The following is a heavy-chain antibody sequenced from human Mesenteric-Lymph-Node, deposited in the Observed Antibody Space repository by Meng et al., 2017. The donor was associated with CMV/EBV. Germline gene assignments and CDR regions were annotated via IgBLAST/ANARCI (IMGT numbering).Heavy chain of an antibody. J-gene: IGHJ4*02. CDR3: ARHTIGSTDY. V-gene: IGHV5-51*01. D-gene: IGHD2-2*01. Sequence: QVSCKASGYRFSSYWIAWVRQMPGKGLECMGVIYPADSDTRYSPSFEGQVTITVDKSISTTYLQWSSLKASDTAMYYCARHTIGSTDYWGQGTLVTVSS. CDR2: IYPADSDT. CDR1: GYRFSSYW.